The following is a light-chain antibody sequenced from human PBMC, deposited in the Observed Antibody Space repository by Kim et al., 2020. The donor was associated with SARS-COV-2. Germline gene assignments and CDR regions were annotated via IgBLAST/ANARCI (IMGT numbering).Light chain of an antibody. CDR2: AAS. V-gene: IGKV1-9*01. J-gene: IGKJ4*01. Sequence: DIQLTQSPSFLSASVGDRVTITFRARQGISSYLAWYQQKPGKAPKLLIYAASTLQSGVPSRFSGSGSGTEFTLTISSLQPEDFATYYCQQLNSYPRLTFGGGTKVDIK. CDR1: QGISSY. CDR3: QQLNSYPRLT.